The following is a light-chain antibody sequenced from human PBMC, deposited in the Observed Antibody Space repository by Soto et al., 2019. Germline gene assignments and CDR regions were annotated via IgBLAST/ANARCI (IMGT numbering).Light chain of an antibody. V-gene: IGLV1-40*01. CDR2: GSR. CDR1: NSNIETGYD. Sequence: QSVLTQPPSVSGAPGQRVTISCTGSNSNIETGYDVHWYQQFPGTAPKLLIYGSRDRPSGVPDRFSGSKSGSSASLSITGLQAEDEAEYHCQSYDSGLSAWVFGGGTKLTVL. J-gene: IGLJ3*02. CDR3: QSYDSGLSAWV.